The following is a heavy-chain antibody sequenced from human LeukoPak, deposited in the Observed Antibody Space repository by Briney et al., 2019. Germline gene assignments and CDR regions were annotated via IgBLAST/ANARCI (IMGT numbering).Heavy chain of an antibody. V-gene: IGHV3-64D*09. D-gene: IGHD3-3*01. CDR3: VKDARAGGNYTSFDY. CDR1: WFTISSYS. J-gene: IGHJ4*02. Sequence: GGSLRLSCSASWFTISSYSMELVRQAPGKGLEHVSTINTNGDDTYYADSVKGRFTISRDNSKRTLYLQMNSLRAEDKAVYYCVKDARAGGNYTSFDYWGQGTLVTVSS. CDR2: INTNGDDT.